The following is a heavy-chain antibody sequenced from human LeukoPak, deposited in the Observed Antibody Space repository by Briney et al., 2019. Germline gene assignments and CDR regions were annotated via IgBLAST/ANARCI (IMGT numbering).Heavy chain of an antibody. CDR1: GFTFSTYA. Sequence: PGGSLRLSCAASGFTFSTYAMSWVRQAAGKGLEWVSLISGSGGGTYYADSVKGRFTISRDNSKNTLYLQLNSLRAEDTAVYYCARDRGGRWYGMDVWGQGTTVTVSS. D-gene: IGHD2-15*01. J-gene: IGHJ6*02. V-gene: IGHV3-23*01. CDR2: ISGSGGGT. CDR3: ARDRGGRWYGMDV.